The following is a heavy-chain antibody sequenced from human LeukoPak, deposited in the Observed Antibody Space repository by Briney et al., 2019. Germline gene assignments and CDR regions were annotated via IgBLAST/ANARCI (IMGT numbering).Heavy chain of an antibody. Sequence: SETLSLTCTVSGGSISSAGYYWSWIRQPAGKGLEWIGRIYTSGSTNYNPSLKSRVTMSVDTSKNQFSLKLSSVTAADTAVYYCARGAAAGTMRYYYYGMDVWGQGTTVTVSS. J-gene: IGHJ6*02. CDR3: ARGAAAGTMRYYYYGMDV. D-gene: IGHD6-13*01. V-gene: IGHV4-61*02. CDR1: GGSISSAGYY. CDR2: IYTSGST.